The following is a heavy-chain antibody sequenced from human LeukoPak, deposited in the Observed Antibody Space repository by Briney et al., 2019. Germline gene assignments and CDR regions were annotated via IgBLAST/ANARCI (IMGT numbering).Heavy chain of an antibody. CDR1: GYSFSTNW. J-gene: IGHJ3*01. D-gene: IGHD3-9*01. V-gene: IGHV5-51*01. CDR2: IYPGDSDT. CDR3: ARAGDILTGYSAAFDL. Sequence: GESLKISCKGSGYSFSTNWIAWVRQMPGKGPEWMGIIYPGDSDTRYSPTFQGQVTISAEKSIRTAYLQWNSLKASDTAMYYCARAGDILTGYSAAFDLWGQGTMVTVSS.